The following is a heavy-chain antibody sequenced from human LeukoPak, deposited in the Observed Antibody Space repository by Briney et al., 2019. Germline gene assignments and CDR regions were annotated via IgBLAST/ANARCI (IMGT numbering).Heavy chain of an antibody. Sequence: GGSLRLSCTASGFTFGDYAMSWVRQAPGKGLEWVSVIYSGGSTYYADSVKGRFTISRDNSKNTLYLQMNSLRAEDTAVYYCARDSYSGYDRLLNWGQGTLVTVSS. V-gene: IGHV3-66*01. CDR1: GFTFGDYA. CDR2: IYSGGST. CDR3: ARDSYSGYDRLLN. J-gene: IGHJ4*02. D-gene: IGHD5-12*01.